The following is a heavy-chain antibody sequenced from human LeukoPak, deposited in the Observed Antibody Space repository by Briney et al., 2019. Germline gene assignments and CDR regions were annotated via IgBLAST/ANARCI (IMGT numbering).Heavy chain of an antibody. CDR3: AKDNRRTMVRGVPPDAFDI. Sequence: PGGSLRLSCAASGFTFHHYSMHWVRQPPGKGLEWVSLISWDGGITYYADSVRGRFTISRDNGKNSLSLEMNSLRTEDTALYYCAKDNRRTMVRGVPPDAFDIWGQGTMVTVSS. CDR2: ISWDGGIT. J-gene: IGHJ3*02. V-gene: IGHV3-43*01. D-gene: IGHD3-10*01. CDR1: GFTFHHYS.